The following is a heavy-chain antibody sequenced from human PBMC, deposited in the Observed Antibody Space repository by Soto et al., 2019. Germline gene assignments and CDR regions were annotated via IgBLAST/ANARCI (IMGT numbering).Heavy chain of an antibody. D-gene: IGHD3-16*01. CDR2: IIPIFGTA. V-gene: IGHV1-69*06. Sequence: SVKVSCKASGGTFSSYAISWVRQAPGQGLEWMGGIIPIFGTANYGQKFQGRVTITADKSTSTAYTELSSLRSEDTAAYYCARDLGGQPAPFVSGPMDVWGQGTTVTVSS. J-gene: IGHJ6*02. CDR3: ARDLGGQPAPFVSGPMDV. CDR1: GGTFSSYA.